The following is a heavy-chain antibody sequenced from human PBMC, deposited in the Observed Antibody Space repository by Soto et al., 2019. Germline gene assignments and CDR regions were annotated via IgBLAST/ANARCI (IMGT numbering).Heavy chain of an antibody. J-gene: IGHJ6*02. D-gene: IGHD3-10*01. Sequence: QVQLVQSGAEVKKPGASVKVSCKASGYTFTSYDINWVRQATGQGLEWMGWMNPKSGNTGYAQKFQGRVTMTRNTSLSTAHMELSSLRSEDTAVYYWASGSYDYYYYGMDVWGQGTTVTVSS. CDR3: ASGSYDYYYYGMDV. CDR1: GYTFTSYD. V-gene: IGHV1-8*01. CDR2: MNPKSGNT.